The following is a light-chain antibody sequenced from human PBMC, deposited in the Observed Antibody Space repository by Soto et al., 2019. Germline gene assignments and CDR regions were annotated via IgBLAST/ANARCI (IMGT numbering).Light chain of an antibody. Sequence: DIQMTQSPSSLSASVGDRVTITCRASQSISSYLNXXQQKPGKAPKLLIYAASSLQSGVPSRXSGSXXGTDFTLTISSLQPEDFATYYCQQYNSAPQGALGPGTKVDI. CDR1: QSISSY. CDR2: AAS. J-gene: IGKJ3*01. CDR3: QQYNSAPQGA. V-gene: IGKV1-39*01.